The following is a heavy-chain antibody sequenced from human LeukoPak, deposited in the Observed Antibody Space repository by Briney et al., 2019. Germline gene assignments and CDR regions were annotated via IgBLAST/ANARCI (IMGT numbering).Heavy chain of an antibody. J-gene: IGHJ4*02. CDR1: GFTFSDYY. V-gene: IGHV3-11*04. CDR3: ATIFCSGGSCSYFNY. Sequence: GGSLRLSCAASGFTFSDYYMSWIRQAPGKGLEWVSYISSSGSTIYYADSVKGRFTISRDNAKNSLYLQMNGLRAEDTAVYYCATIFCSGGSCSYFNYWGQGTLVTVSS. CDR2: ISSSGSTI. D-gene: IGHD2-15*01.